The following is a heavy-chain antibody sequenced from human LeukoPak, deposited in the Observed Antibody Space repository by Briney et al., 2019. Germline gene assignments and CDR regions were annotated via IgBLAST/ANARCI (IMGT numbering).Heavy chain of an antibody. D-gene: IGHD3-3*01. Sequence: GGSLRLSCVASVFTFGKYWMSWVRQAPGKGLEWVANIKLDGSEKNYVDSVKGRFTISRDNTKNSLYLQMNSLRVEDTAVFYCARDQYDTWSRRGNFDSWGQGTLVIVSS. V-gene: IGHV3-7*03. CDR3: ARDQYDTWSRRGNFDS. CDR2: IKLDGSEK. CDR1: VFTFGKYW. J-gene: IGHJ4*02.